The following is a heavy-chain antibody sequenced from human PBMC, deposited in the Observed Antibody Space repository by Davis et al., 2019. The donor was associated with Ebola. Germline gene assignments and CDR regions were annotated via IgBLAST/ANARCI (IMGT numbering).Heavy chain of an antibody. CDR3: ARDRITMVRDPFYYYYYGMDV. D-gene: IGHD3-10*01. CDR1: GFTVRTNY. Sequence: GESLKISCAASGFTVRTNYMSWVRQAPGKGLEWVAVIYSGGGTYYADSVKGRFTISRDNSKNTLYLQMNSLRAEDTAVYYCARDRITMVRDPFYYYYYGMDVWGKGTTVTVSS. CDR2: IYSGGGT. J-gene: IGHJ6*04. V-gene: IGHV3-66*01.